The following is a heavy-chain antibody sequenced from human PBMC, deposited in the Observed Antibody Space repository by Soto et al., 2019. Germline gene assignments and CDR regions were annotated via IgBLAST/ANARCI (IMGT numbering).Heavy chain of an antibody. V-gene: IGHV3-30-3*01. Sequence: GGSLRLSCAASGFTFSSYAMHWVRQAPGKGLEWVAVISYDGSNKYYADSVKGRFTISRDNSKNTLYLQMNSLRAEDTSVYYCASWAASCYFDYWGQGTLVTVSS. CDR1: GFTFSSYA. J-gene: IGHJ4*02. D-gene: IGHD3-16*01. CDR2: ISYDGSNK. CDR3: ASWAASCYFDY.